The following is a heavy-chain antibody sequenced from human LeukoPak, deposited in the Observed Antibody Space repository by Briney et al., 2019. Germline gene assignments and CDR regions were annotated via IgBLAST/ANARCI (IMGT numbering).Heavy chain of an antibody. J-gene: IGHJ4*02. Sequence: PGGSLTLFCAASGYPFSSYAISWVRQAPGKGLVWVSAISGSGGSTYYADSVKGRFTIPRDNSKNTLYLKMNSLSAGDAALYYCAKFLATHLVVENYYFDYWGRGTLVTVSS. CDR1: GYPFSSYA. V-gene: IGHV3-23*01. D-gene: IGHD2-21*01. CDR2: ISGSGGST. CDR3: AKFLATHLVVENYYFDY.